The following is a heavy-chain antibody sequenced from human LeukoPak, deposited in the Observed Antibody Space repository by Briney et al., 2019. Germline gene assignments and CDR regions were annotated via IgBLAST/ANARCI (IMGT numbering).Heavy chain of an antibody. CDR3: AKDGELGDYYGSGDYYMDV. V-gene: IGHV3-23*01. J-gene: IGHJ6*03. D-gene: IGHD3-10*01. CDR2: ISGSGGST. CDR1: GFTFSSYA. Sequence: GGSLRLSCAASGFTFSSYAMSWVRQAPGKGLEWVSAISGSGGSTYYADSVKGRFTISRDNSKNTLYLQMNSLRAEDTAVYYCAKDGELGDYYGSGDYYMDVWGKGTTVTVSS.